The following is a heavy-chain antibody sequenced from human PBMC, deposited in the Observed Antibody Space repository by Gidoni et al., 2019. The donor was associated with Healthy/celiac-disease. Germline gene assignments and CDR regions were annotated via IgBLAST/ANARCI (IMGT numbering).Heavy chain of an antibody. Sequence: QVQLVQSGAEVKKPGSSVKVSCKASGGTFSSYAISCVRQAPGQGLEWMGGIIPIFGTANYAQKFQGRVTITADESTSTAYMELSSLRSEDTAVYYCARVPGRGNYDYYYYGMDVWGQGTTVTVSS. D-gene: IGHD4-4*01. CDR3: ARVPGRGNYDYYYYGMDV. J-gene: IGHJ6*02. CDR2: IIPIFGTA. V-gene: IGHV1-69*01. CDR1: GGTFSSYA.